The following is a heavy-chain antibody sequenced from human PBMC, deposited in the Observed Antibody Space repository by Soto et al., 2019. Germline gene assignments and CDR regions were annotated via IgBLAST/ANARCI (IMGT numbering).Heavy chain of an antibody. J-gene: IGHJ5*02. Sequence: PSETLSLTCAVYGGSFSGYYRSWIRQPPGKGLEWIGEINHSGSTNYNPSLKSRVTISVDTSKNQFSLKLSSVTAADTAVYYCARVVGSVLRFFPQTLNWFDPWGQGTLVTVSS. D-gene: IGHD3-3*01. CDR1: GGSFSGYY. CDR3: ARVVGSVLRFFPQTLNWFDP. V-gene: IGHV4-34*01. CDR2: INHSGST.